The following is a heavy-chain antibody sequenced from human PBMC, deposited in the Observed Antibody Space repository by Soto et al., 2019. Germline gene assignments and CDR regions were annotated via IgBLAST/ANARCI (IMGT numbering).Heavy chain of an antibody. V-gene: IGHV1-2*04. Sequence: ASVKVSCKASGYTFSGYYIHWVRQAPGHGLEWMGWINSNSGVTKYAQKFQGWVSMTRDTSISTAYVEVARLKSDDTAMYYCARGYSYGPGDYWGQGTLVTVSS. CDR3: ARGYSYGPGDY. CDR2: INSNSGVT. J-gene: IGHJ4*02. D-gene: IGHD5-18*01. CDR1: GYTFSGYY.